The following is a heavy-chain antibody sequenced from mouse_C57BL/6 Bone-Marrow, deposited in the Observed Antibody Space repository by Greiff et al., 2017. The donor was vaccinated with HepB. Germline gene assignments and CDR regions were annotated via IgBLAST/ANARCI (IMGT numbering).Heavy chain of an antibody. J-gene: IGHJ3*01. CDR2: IYPRSGNT. D-gene: IGHD2-10*01. V-gene: IGHV1-81*01. CDR1: GYTFTSYG. Sequence: VQRVESGAELARPGASVKLSCKASGYTFTSYGISWVKQRTGQGLEWIGEIYPRSGNTYYNEKFKGKATLTADKSSSTAYMELRSLTSEDSAVYFCARRPYYGKFPFAYWGQGTLVTVSA. CDR3: ARRPYYGKFPFAY.